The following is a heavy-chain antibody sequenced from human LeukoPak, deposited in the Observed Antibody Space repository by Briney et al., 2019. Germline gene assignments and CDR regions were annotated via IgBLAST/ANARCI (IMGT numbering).Heavy chain of an antibody. J-gene: IGHJ3*01. D-gene: IGHD5-24*01. CDR3: ARDIQLST. V-gene: IGHV3-23*01. CDR1: EFTFTNYA. Sequence: PGGSLRLSCAASEFTFTNYAMSWVRQASGKGLEWVSSISESGGSTYYADSGKGRFTISRDNSKDTLFLQMNSLRAEDTAIYYCARDIQLSTWGLGTMVTVSS. CDR2: ISESGGST.